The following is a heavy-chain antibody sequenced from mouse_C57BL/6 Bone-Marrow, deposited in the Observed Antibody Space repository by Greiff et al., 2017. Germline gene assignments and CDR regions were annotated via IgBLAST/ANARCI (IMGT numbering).Heavy chain of an antibody. V-gene: IGHV1-82*01. CDR1: GYAFSSSW. CDR3: ARGAYYSNPYYFDY. Sequence: VQLKQSGPELVKPGASVKISCKASGYAFSSSWMNWVKQRPGKGLEWIGRIYPGDGDTNYNGKFKGKATLTADKSSSTAYMQLSSLTSEDSAVYFCARGAYYSNPYYFDYWGQGTTLTVSS. J-gene: IGHJ2*01. CDR2: IYPGDGDT. D-gene: IGHD2-5*01.